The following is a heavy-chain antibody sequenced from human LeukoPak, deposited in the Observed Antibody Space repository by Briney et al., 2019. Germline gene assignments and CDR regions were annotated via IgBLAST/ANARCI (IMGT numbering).Heavy chain of an antibody. CDR3: ARQGGYSSSPDF. J-gene: IGHJ4*02. CDR2: IYYSGST. D-gene: IGHD6-13*01. Sequence: PSEALSLTCTVSGGSISNYYWNRIRQPPGKGLEWIGYIYYSGSTNYNPSLKSRVTISVDTSKNQFSLKLRSVTAADTAVYYCARQGGYSSSPDFWGQGTLVTVSS. V-gene: IGHV4-59*08. CDR1: GGSISNYY.